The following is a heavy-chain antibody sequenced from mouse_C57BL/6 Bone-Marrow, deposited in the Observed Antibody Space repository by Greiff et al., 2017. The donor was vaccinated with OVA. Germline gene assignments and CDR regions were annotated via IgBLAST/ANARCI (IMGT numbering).Heavy chain of an antibody. CDR2: INPNNGGT. V-gene: IGHV1-26*01. CDR3: ARARGGDFAY. D-gene: IGHD1-1*02. CDR1: GYTFTDYY. Sequence: EVQLQQSGPELVKPGASVKISCKASGYTFTDYYMNWVKPSHGKSLAWIGDINPNNGGTSYNQKFKGKATLTVDKSSRSAYMELRSLTSEDTSVYYCARARGGDFAYWGQGTTLTVSS. J-gene: IGHJ2*01.